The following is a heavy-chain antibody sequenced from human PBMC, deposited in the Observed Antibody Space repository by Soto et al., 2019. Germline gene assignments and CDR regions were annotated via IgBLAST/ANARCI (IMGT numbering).Heavy chain of an antibody. D-gene: IGHD6-6*01. CDR2: INWNGGST. J-gene: IGHJ6*02. CDR3: ARDSSWSSWWYYYGMDV. V-gene: IGHV3-20*04. CDR1: GFTFDDYG. Sequence: GGSLRLSCAASGFTFDDYGMSWVRQAPGKGLEWVSGINWNGGSTGYADSVKGRFTISRDNAKNSLYLQMNSLRAEDTALYYCARDSSWSSWWYYYGMDVWGQGTTVTVSS.